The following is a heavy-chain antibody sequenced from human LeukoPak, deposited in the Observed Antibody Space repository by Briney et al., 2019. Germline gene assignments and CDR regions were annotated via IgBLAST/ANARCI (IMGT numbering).Heavy chain of an antibody. D-gene: IGHD3-9*01. Sequence: ASVKVSCKASGYTFTSYGISWVRQAPGQGLEWMGWISAYNGNTNYAQKLQGRVTMTTDTSTSTAYMELRSLRSDDTAVYYCARVLGKLRYFDWLLQPSGYYYYMDVWGKGTTVTASS. V-gene: IGHV1-18*01. CDR2: ISAYNGNT. CDR1: GYTFTSYG. CDR3: ARVLGKLRYFDWLLQPSGYYYYMDV. J-gene: IGHJ6*03.